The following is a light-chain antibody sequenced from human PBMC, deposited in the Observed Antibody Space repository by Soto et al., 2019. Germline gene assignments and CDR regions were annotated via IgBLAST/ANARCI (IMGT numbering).Light chain of an antibody. V-gene: IGKV3-11*01. CDR3: QHYNSYSEA. J-gene: IGKJ1*01. Sequence: EIVLTQSPATLSLSPGERATLSCRASQSVITFFVWYQQRPAKTPRLLIHHASHRAAGIPARFSGSGFGTDVTLAISRREREDAAVYYCQHYNSYSEALGQGTKVEHK. CDR1: QSVITF. CDR2: HAS.